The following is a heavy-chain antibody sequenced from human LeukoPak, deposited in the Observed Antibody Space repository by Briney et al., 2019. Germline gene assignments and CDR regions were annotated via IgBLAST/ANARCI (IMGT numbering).Heavy chain of an antibody. CDR3: ARDNGYSSRNSLKFDP. V-gene: IGHV1-2*02. CDR1: GYTFTGYY. J-gene: IGHJ5*02. CDR2: INPNSGGT. D-gene: IGHD6-13*01. Sequence: ASVKVSCKASGYTFTGYYMHWVRQAPGQGLEWMGWINPNSGGTNYAQKFQGRVTMTRDTSISTAYMELSGLRSDDTAVYYCARDNGYSSRNSLKFDPWGQGTLVTVSS.